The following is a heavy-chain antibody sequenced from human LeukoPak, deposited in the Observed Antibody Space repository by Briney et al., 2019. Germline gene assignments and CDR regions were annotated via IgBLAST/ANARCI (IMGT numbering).Heavy chain of an antibody. Sequence: PGGSLGLSCSASGFSFNNYAMSWIRQAPGKGLEWVAVIWYDGSNKYYADSVKGRFTISRDNSKNTLYLQMNSLRAEDTAVYYCARSPTFYYYGMDVWGQGTTVTVSS. V-gene: IGHV3-33*08. CDR1: GFSFNNYA. CDR3: ARSPTFYYYGMDV. J-gene: IGHJ6*02. CDR2: IWYDGSNK.